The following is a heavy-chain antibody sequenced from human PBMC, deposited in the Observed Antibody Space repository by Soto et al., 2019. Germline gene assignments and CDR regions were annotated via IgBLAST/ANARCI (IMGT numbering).Heavy chain of an antibody. CDR3: ARHDYGGFGL. D-gene: IGHD4-17*01. CDR2: IYYSGST. CDR1: GGSISSYY. V-gene: IGHV4-59*08. Sequence: NPSETLSLTCTVSGGSISSYYWSWIRQPPGKGLEWIGYIYYSGSTNYNPSLKSRVTLSVDTSKNQFSLKLSSVTAADTAVYYCARHDYGGFGLWGQGTLVTVSS. J-gene: IGHJ4*02.